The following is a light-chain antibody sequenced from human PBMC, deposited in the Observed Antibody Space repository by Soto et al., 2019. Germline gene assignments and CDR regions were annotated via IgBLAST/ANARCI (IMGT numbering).Light chain of an antibody. CDR1: QGLVYSDGNTF. Sequence: DVVMTQSPLSLPVTLGQPASISCRSSQGLVYSDGNTFLNWFQQRPGQSPRRLIYQVSNRDSGVPERFSGSRSGTDFTLKISRVEAEDVWVSYCVQGTHWPWTFGQGTKVEIK. V-gene: IGKV2-30*01. J-gene: IGKJ1*01. CDR2: QVS. CDR3: VQGTHWPWT.